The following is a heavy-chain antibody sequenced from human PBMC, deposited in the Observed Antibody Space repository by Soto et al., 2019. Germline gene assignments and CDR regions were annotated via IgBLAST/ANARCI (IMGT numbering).Heavy chain of an antibody. V-gene: IGHV3-21*01. Sequence: GSLRLSCAASGFTSSGDAMNWVRQAPGKGLEWVSSISTTSTYIYYADSVKGRFTISRDNANSSLHLQMNSLRAEDTAVYYCVRDYVMDVWGQGTTVTVSS. CDR3: VRDYVMDV. CDR2: ISTTSTYI. J-gene: IGHJ6*02. CDR1: GFTSSGDA. D-gene: IGHD3-10*02.